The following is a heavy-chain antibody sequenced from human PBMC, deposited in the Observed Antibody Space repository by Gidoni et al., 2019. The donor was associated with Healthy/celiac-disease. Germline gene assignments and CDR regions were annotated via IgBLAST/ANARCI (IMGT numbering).Heavy chain of an antibody. CDR2: ISYDGSNK. CDR1: GFTFSSYG. V-gene: IGHV3-30*18. D-gene: IGHD2-15*01. CDR3: ANGYCSGGSCYYDY. J-gene: IGHJ4*02. Sequence: QVQLVESGGGVVQPGRSLRLSCAASGFTFSSYGMHWVRQAPGKGLDWVAVISYDGSNKYYADSVKGRFTISRDNSKNTLYLQMNSLRSEDTAVYYCANGYCSGGSCYYDYWGQGTLVTVSS.